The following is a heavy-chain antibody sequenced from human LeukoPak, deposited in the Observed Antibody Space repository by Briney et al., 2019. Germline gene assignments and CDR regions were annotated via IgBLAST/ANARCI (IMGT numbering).Heavy chain of an antibody. CDR3: ARGGYDFWSGYYDYYYYYYMDV. CDR2: IYTSGST. J-gene: IGHJ6*03. Sequence: SETLSLTCTVSGGSISSYYWSWIRQPPGKGLEWIGYIYTSGSTNYNPSLKSRGTISVDTSKNQFSLKLSSVTAADTAVYYCARGGYDFWSGYYDYYYYYYMDVWGKGTTVTVSS. V-gene: IGHV4-4*09. D-gene: IGHD3-3*01. CDR1: GGSISSYY.